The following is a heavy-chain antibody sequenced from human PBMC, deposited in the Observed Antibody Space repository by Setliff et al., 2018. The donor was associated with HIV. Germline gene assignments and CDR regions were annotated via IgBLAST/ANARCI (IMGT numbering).Heavy chain of an antibody. D-gene: IGHD7-27*01. CDR1: GFTFSSSC. J-gene: IGHJ3*01. Sequence: SLRLSCVASGFTFSSSCMDWFRQAPGKGLEWVSSISYGSLYIYQSDSVRGRFTISRDDSKNTLYLQMNSLRAEDTAIYYCVREMPGPPGALDLWGHGTMVTVSS. V-gene: IGHV3-21*01. CDR2: ISYGSLYI. CDR3: VREMPGPPGALDL.